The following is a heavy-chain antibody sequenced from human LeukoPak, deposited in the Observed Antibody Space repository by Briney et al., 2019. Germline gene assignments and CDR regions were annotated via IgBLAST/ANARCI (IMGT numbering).Heavy chain of an antibody. CDR1: GGTLSSYA. CDR2: IIPIFGTA. CDR3: ARYGSGPPYYFDY. V-gene: IGHV1-69*01. Sequence: ASVKVSCKASGGTLSSYAISWVRQAPGQGLEWMGGIIPIFGTANYAQKFQGRVTITADESTSTAYMELSSLRSEDTAVYYCARYGSGPPYYFDYWGQGTLVTVSS. D-gene: IGHD3-10*01. J-gene: IGHJ4*02.